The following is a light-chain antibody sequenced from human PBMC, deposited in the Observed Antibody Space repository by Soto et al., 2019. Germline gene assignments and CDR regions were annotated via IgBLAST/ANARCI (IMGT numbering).Light chain of an antibody. CDR1: QSVSSSY. J-gene: IGKJ2*01. CDR2: GAS. CDR3: QQYCSSPPYT. V-gene: IGKV3-20*01. Sequence: EIELTQSPGTLSLSPGERATLSCRASQSVSSSYLAWYQQKPGQAPRLLIYGASSRATGIPDRFSGSGSGTDFTITISRLEHADFAVYYCQQYCSSPPYTFGQGTKLEIK.